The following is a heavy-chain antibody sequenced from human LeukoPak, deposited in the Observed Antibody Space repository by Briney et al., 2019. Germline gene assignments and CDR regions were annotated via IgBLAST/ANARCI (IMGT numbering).Heavy chain of an antibody. CDR1: GFSLSTGGMG. CDR3: AHSPGSYRAYVRWFDP. J-gene: IGHJ5*02. D-gene: IGHD5-12*01. V-gene: IGHV2-5*02. Sequence: SGPTLVKPTQTLTLTCTFSGFSLSTGGMGVGWIRQPPGKALEWLALIYWDDDKRYSPSLKSRLTITKDTSKNQVVLTMTNMDPVDTATYYCAHSPGSYRAYVRWFDPWGQGILVTVSS. CDR2: IYWDDDK.